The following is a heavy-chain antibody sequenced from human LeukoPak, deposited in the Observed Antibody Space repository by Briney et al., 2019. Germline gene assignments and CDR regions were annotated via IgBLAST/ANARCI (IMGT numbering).Heavy chain of an antibody. V-gene: IGHV4-39*01. D-gene: IGHD2-15*01. CDR1: GGSISSSSYS. CDR2: IYYSGST. CDR3: ARHVVVAATMYYFDY. J-gene: IGHJ4*02. Sequence: SETLSLTCTVSGGSISSSSYSWGWIRQPPGKGLEWIGSIYYSGSTYYNPSLKSRVTISVDTSKNQFSLKLSSVTAADTAVYYCARHVVVAATMYYFDYWGQGTLVTVSS.